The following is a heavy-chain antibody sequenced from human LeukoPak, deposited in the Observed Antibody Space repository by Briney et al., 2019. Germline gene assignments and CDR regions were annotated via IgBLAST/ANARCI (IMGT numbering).Heavy chain of an antibody. Sequence: PGGSLRLSCAASGFTFSTYWMHWVRQTPGKGLVWVSRINTDGSTTNYADSVKGRFTISRDNAKNTLYLQMNSLRAEDTAVYYCARGGGHDAFDIWGQGTMVTVSS. CDR2: INTDGSTT. CDR1: GFTFSTYW. CDR3: ARGGGHDAFDI. V-gene: IGHV3-74*01. J-gene: IGHJ3*02. D-gene: IGHD3-10*01.